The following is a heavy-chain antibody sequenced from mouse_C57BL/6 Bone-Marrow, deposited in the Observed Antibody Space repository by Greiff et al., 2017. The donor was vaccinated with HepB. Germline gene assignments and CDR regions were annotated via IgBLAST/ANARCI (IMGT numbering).Heavy chain of an antibody. CDR3: TTLYGYDGNY. D-gene: IGHD2-2*01. J-gene: IGHJ4*01. CDR1: GFNIKDDY. CDR2: IDPENGDT. Sequence: EVKLQESGAELVRPGASVKLSCTASGFNIKDDYMHWVKQRPEQGLEWIGWIDPENGDTEYASKFQGKATITADTSSNTAYLQLSSLTSEDTAVYYCTTLYGYDGNYWGQGTSVTVSS. V-gene: IGHV14-4*01.